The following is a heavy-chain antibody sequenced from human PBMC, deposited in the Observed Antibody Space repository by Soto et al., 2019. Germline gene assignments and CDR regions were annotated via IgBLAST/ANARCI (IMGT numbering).Heavy chain of an antibody. CDR3: AREGDRYGTVCFDS. Sequence: EVQLLDSGGGLVQPGGSLRLSCAASGFTFSSYGMSWVRQAPGKGLEWVAGIPVIGERRYYADSVKGRFTISRDNAKNKLYLQMNSLRVEDAAVYFCAREGDRYGTVCFDSWGQGTLVTVSS. V-gene: IGHV3-23*01. CDR2: IPVIGERR. CDR1: GFTFSSYG. D-gene: IGHD1-1*01. J-gene: IGHJ4*02.